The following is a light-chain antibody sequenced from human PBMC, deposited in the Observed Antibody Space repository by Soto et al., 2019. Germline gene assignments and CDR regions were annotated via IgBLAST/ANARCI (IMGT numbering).Light chain of an antibody. CDR1: QSISSW. CDR2: DAS. Sequence: DSQMTQAASTLSASVGDRVTITCRASQSISSWLAWYQQKPGKAPKLLIYDASSLESGVPSRFSGSGSGTEFTLTISSLQPDDFATYYCQQYNSYPITFGQGTRLEIK. CDR3: QQYNSYPIT. J-gene: IGKJ5*01. V-gene: IGKV1-5*01.